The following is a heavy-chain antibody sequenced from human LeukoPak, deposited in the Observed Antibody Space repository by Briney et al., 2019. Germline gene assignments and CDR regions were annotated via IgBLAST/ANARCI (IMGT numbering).Heavy chain of an antibody. V-gene: IGHV3-7*01. CDR2: IKQDGSEK. CDR3: ARGGTFVSDY. D-gene: IGHD1-1*01. J-gene: IGHJ4*02. CDR1: GFTISTFW. Sequence: GGSPRLSCAASGFTISTFWMSWVRQSPGKGLEWVANIKQDGSEKYYVDSMKGRFTVSRDNAKTSLYLQLDSLRAEDTAVYYCARGGTFVSDYWGQGTLVTVSS.